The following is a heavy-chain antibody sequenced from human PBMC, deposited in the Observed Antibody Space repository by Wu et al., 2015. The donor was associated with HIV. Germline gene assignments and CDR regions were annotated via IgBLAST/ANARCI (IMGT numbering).Heavy chain of an antibody. CDR3: AGYGSGYNWFYY. CDR1: GYTFSAYY. V-gene: IGHV1-2*02. CDR2: INPTSGDT. Sequence: QVHLVQSGAEVKNPGASVKVSCKASGYTFSAYYMHWVRQAPGQGLEYLGWINPTSGDTRYAQNFQGRVTMTRDTSINTAYRELNRVKSDDTAVYYCAGYGSGYNWFYYWGQGTLVTVSS. D-gene: IGHD5-12*01. J-gene: IGHJ4*02.